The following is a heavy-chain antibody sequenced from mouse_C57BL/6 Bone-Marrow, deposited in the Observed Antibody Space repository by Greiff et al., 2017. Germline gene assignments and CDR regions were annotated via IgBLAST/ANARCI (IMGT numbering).Heavy chain of an antibody. CDR3: ARSERVTLDYYAMDY. V-gene: IGHV1-81*01. D-gene: IGHD2-5*01. J-gene: IGHJ4*01. Sequence: VQLQQSGAELARPGASVKLSCKASGYTFTSYGISWVKQRTGQGLEWIGEIYPRSGNTYYNEKFKGKATLTADKSSSTAYMELRSLTSEDSAVYVCARSERVTLDYYAMDYWGQGTAVTVSS. CDR2: IYPRSGNT. CDR1: GYTFTSYG.